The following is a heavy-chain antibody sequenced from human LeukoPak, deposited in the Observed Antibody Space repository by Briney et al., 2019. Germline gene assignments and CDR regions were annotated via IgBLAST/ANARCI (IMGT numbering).Heavy chain of an antibody. D-gene: IGHD3-22*01. CDR2: FYSTGST. V-gene: IGHV4-39*07. CDR1: GGSITSGTSY. CDR3: AREGRDYYDRSGYSPDY. J-gene: IGHJ4*02. Sequence: PSETLSLTCTVSGGSITSGTSYWGWVRQPPGRGLEWIGTFYSTGSTHYNPSLRNRVTISVDTSKNQFSLALSSVTAADTAIYYRAREGRDYYDRSGYSPDYWGQGTLVTVSS.